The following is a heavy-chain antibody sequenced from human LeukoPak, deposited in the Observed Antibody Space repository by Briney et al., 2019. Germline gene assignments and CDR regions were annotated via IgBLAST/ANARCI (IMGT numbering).Heavy chain of an antibody. CDR2: IYYSGST. J-gene: IGHJ6*02. V-gene: IGHV4-59*01. CDR1: GGSISSYY. D-gene: IGHD3-16*01. CDR3: ARGGRLVRYYYGMDV. Sequence: SETLSLTCTVSGGSISSYYWSWIRQPPGKGLEWIGYIYYSGSTNYNPSLKSRVTISVDTSKNQFSLKLSSVTAADTAVYYCARGGRLVRYYYGMDVWGQGTTVTASS.